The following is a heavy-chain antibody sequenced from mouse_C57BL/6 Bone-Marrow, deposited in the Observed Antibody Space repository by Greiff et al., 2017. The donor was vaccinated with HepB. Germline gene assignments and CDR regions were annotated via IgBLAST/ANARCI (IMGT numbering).Heavy chain of an antibody. J-gene: IGHJ1*03. D-gene: IGHD1-2*01. V-gene: IGHV1-64*01. CDR1: GYTFTSYW. CDR2: IHPNSGST. Sequence: VQLQQPGAELVKPGASVKLSCKASGYTFTSYWMHWVKQRPGQGLEWIGMIHPNSGSTNYNEKFKSKATLTVDTSSSTAYMQLSSLTSEDTAVYYGARSHHYYGTHYWYFDVWGTGTTVTVSS. CDR3: ARSHHYYGTHYWYFDV.